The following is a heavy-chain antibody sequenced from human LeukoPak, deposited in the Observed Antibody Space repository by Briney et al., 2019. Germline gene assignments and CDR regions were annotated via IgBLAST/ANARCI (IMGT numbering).Heavy chain of an antibody. CDR3: ARSITMVRGVITNGKYYFDY. CDR2: IIPIFGTA. J-gene: IGHJ4*02. Sequence: GASVKVSCKASGGTFSSYAISWVRQAPGQGLEWMGGIIPIFGTANYAQKFQGRVTITADESTSTAYMELSSLRSEDTAVYYCARSITMVRGVITNGKYYFDYWGQGTLVTVSS. D-gene: IGHD3-10*01. V-gene: IGHV1-69*13. CDR1: GGTFSSYA.